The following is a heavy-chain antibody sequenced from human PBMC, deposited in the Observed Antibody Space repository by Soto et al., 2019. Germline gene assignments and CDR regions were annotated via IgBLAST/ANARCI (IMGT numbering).Heavy chain of an antibody. CDR3: ARDGDCSGGSCYRDFDY. J-gene: IGHJ4*02. D-gene: IGHD2-15*01. CDR2: ISAYNGNT. CDR1: GYTFTSYG. V-gene: IGHV1-18*01. Sequence: ASVKVSCKASGYTFTSYGISWVRQAPGQGLEWMGWISAYNGNTNYAQKLQGRVTMTTDTSTSTAYMELRSLRSDDTAVYYCARDGDCSGGSCYRDFDYWGQGTLVTVSS.